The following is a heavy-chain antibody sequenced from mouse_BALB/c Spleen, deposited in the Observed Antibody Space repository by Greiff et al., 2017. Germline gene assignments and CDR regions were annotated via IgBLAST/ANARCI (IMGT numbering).Heavy chain of an antibody. V-gene: IGHV5-6*01. J-gene: IGHJ4*01. CDR2: ISSGGSYT. CDR1: GFTFSSYG. Sequence: EVQRVESGGDLVKPGGSLKLSCAASGFTFSSYGMSWVRQTPDKRLEWVATISSGGSYTYYPDSVKGRFTISRDNAKNTLYLQMSSLKSEDTAMYYCARHDGEMDAMDYWGQGTSVTVSS. D-gene: IGHD2-3*01. CDR3: ARHDGEMDAMDY.